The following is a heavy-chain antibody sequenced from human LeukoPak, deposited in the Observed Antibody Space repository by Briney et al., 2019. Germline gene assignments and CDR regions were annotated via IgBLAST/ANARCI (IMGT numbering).Heavy chain of an antibody. Sequence: SQTLSLTCTVSGGSISSGSYYWNWIRQPAGKGLEWIGRIYTSGSTNYNPSLKSRVTISVDMSKNQFSLKLSSVTAADTAVYYCARGQGWGAPYFDYWGQGTLVTVSS. J-gene: IGHJ4*02. D-gene: IGHD7-27*01. V-gene: IGHV4-61*02. CDR1: GGSISSGSYY. CDR2: IYTSGST. CDR3: ARGQGWGAPYFDY.